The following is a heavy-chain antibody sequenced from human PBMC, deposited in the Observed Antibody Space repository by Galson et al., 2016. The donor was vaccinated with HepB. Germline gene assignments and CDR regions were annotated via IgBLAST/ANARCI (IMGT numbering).Heavy chain of an antibody. CDR1: GYTFTSYG. J-gene: IGHJ4*02. CDR2: ISPANPNT. Sequence: QSGAEVKKPGASVKVSCKASGYTFTSYGISWVRQAPGQGLEWMGWISPANPNTKYAQNFQGRVTIATDTSTSTAYMALRTLRSDDTAFYYCARDFLANWDKVPSDYWGQGTLFTVSS. V-gene: IGHV1-18*01. CDR3: ARDFLANWDKVPSDY. D-gene: IGHD1/OR15-1a*01.